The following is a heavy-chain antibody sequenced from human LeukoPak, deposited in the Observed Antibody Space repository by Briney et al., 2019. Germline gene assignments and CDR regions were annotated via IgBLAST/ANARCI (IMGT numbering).Heavy chain of an antibody. V-gene: IGHV3-33*01. CDR3: AREYYDILTGYYANWFDP. Sequence: GRSLRLSCAASGFTFSSYGMHWVRQAPGKGLEWVAVIWYDGSNKYYADSVKGRFTISRDNSKNTLYLQMNSLRAEDTAVYYCAREYYDILTGYYANWFDPWGQGTLVTVSS. J-gene: IGHJ5*02. CDR1: GFTFSSYG. CDR2: IWYDGSNK. D-gene: IGHD3-9*01.